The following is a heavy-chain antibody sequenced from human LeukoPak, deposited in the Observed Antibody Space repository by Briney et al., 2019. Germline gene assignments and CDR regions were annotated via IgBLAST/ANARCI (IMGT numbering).Heavy chain of an antibody. J-gene: IGHJ4*02. Sequence: PGRSLRLSCAASGFTFSSHGMDWVRQAPGKGLEWVANIWYDGNNKYHADSVKGRFAISRDNSQNTLYLQMNSLRAEDTAIYYCAKANWVSNADAVWWGQGTQVTVSS. CDR2: IWYDGNNK. D-gene: IGHD1-1*01. CDR3: AKANWVSNADAVW. CDR1: GFTFSSHG. V-gene: IGHV3-33*06.